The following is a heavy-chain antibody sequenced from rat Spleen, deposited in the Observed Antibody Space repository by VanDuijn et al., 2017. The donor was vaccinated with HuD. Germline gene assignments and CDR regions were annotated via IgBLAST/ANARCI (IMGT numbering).Heavy chain of an antibody. CDR2: INNAGST. V-gene: IGHV3-3*01. D-gene: IGHD1-1*01. CDR3: ASGVQWGFWYFDF. J-gene: IGHJ1*01. Sequence: EVQLQESGPGLVKPSQSLSLTCSVTGYSITSNYRWNWIRNFPGNKLEWMGYINNAGSTNYNPSLKSQISITRDTSKNQFFLQLTSVTTEDTVTYYCASGVQWGFWYFDFWGPGTMVTVSS. CDR1: GYSITSNYR.